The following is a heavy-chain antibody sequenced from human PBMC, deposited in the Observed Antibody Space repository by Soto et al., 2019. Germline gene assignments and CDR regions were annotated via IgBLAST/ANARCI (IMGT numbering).Heavy chain of an antibody. CDR3: ARGGLQHDLDV. CDR2: VNNDGTDT. CDR1: GFTFSNYW. V-gene: IGHV3-74*03. D-gene: IGHD6-13*01. J-gene: IGHJ6*04. Sequence: EVQLVESGGGLVQPGGSLRLSCAASGFTFSNYWMYWVRQAPGKGLVWVSRVNNDGTDTTHADSVKGRFTISRDNAENTLYQQMISLRAEDTAVYYCARGGLQHDLDVWGEWSTVTVSS.